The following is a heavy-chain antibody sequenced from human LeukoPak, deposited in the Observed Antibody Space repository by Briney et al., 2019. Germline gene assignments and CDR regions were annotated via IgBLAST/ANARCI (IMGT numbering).Heavy chain of an antibody. CDR1: GFTFSDYA. CDR2: ISGSGGSV. Sequence: GGSLRLSCAASGFTFSDYAMSWVRQAPGKGLEWVSGISGSGGSVNYADSVKGRFTISRDNSKITLYLQMSSLRAEDTAVYYCARVRQWLVPTFDYWGQGTLVTVSS. V-gene: IGHV3-23*01. J-gene: IGHJ4*02. CDR3: ARVRQWLVPTFDY. D-gene: IGHD6-19*01.